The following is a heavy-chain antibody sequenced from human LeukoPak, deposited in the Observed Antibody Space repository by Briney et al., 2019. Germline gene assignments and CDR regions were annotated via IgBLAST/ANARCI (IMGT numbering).Heavy chain of an antibody. CDR1: GFTFSSYA. D-gene: IGHD6-13*01. CDR3: AKGSSHLGHFDY. Sequence: GGSLRLSCAASGFTFSSYAMSWVRQAPGKGLEWVSGISDSGGSTYYADSVKGRFTISRDNSKSTLYLQMYSLRAEDTAVYYCAKGSSHLGHFDYWGQGTLVTVSS. V-gene: IGHV3-23*01. J-gene: IGHJ4*02. CDR2: ISDSGGST.